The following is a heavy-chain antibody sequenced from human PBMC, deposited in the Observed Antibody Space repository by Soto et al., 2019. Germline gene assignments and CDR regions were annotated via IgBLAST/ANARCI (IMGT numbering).Heavy chain of an antibody. CDR2: ISGSGGST. V-gene: IGHV3-23*01. Sequence: EVQLLESGGGLVQPGGSLRLSCAASGFTFSSYAMSWVRQAPGKGLEWVSAISGSGGSTYYADSVKGRFTISRDNSKNTLYLQMNSLRAEDTAVDYWAKDGDVTMVRGVIIAFAYWGKGTLVTVSS. CDR3: AKDGDVTMVRGVIIAFAY. CDR1: GFTFSSYA. D-gene: IGHD3-10*01. J-gene: IGHJ4*02.